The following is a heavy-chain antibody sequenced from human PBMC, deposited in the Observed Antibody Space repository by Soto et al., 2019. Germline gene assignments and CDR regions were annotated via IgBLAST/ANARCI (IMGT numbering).Heavy chain of an antibody. CDR2: IYQSGTT. J-gene: IGHJ4*02. CDR3: ARDNRSGYYFDY. V-gene: IGHV4-30-2*01. Sequence: PSDTLSLTCDISGDSISSSACSWNCIRQPPGKGLEWIGNIYQSGTTDYNPSLKSRVTISVDRSKNQFSLKLSSVTAADTAVYYCARDNRSGYYFDYWGQGTLVTVS. CDR1: GDSISSSACS. D-gene: IGHD3-22*01.